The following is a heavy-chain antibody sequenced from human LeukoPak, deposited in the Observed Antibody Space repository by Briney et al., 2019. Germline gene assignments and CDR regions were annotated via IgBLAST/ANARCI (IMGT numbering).Heavy chain of an antibody. Sequence: GGSLRLSCAASGFTFSSYGMHWVRQAPGKGLEWVAVIWYDGSNKYYADSVKGRFTISRDNSKNTLYLQMNSLRAEDTAVYYCARGEWGIAAAGTPFDYWGQGTLVTVSS. V-gene: IGHV3-33*01. J-gene: IGHJ4*02. CDR2: IWYDGSNK. D-gene: IGHD6-13*01. CDR3: ARGEWGIAAAGTPFDY. CDR1: GFTFSSYG.